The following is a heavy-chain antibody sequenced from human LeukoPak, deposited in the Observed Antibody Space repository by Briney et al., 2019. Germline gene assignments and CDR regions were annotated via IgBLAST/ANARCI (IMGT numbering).Heavy chain of an antibody. CDR2: INWNGGST. CDR1: GFTFDDYG. V-gene: IGHV3-20*01. Sequence: GGSLRLSCAASGFTFDDYGMSWVRQAPGKGLEWVSGINWNGGSTGYADSVKGRFTISRDNAKNSLYLQMNSLRAEDTALYHCARVPYSGGWYYFDYWGQGTLVTVSS. D-gene: IGHD6-19*01. J-gene: IGHJ4*02. CDR3: ARVPYSGGWYYFDY.